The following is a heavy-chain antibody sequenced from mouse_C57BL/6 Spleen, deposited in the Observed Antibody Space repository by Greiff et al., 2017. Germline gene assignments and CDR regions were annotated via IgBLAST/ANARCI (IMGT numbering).Heavy chain of an antibody. J-gene: IGHJ2*01. Sequence: QVQLQQSGAELVKPGASVKLSCKASGYTFTEYTIHWVKQRSGQGLEWIGWFYPGSGSIKYNEKFKDKATLTADKSSSTVYMELSRLPSEDSAVXFCAGHGYDYDDGDYYFDYWGQGTTLTVSS. V-gene: IGHV1-62-2*01. CDR3: AGHGYDYDDGDYYFDY. D-gene: IGHD2-4*01. CDR2: FYPGSGSI. CDR1: GYTFTEYT.